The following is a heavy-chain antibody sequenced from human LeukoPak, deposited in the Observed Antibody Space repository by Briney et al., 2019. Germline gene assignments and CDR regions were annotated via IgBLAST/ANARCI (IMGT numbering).Heavy chain of an antibody. V-gene: IGHV3-74*01. J-gene: IGHJ4*02. CDR3: VRVGGRSSIGGDC. Sequence: GGSLRLSCAASGFAFISYSINWVRQAPGTGLVWVSRIKSDGSNSNYADCVKGRFTISRDNAKNTLYLQMNSLRAEDTAVYHCVRVGGRSSIGGDCWGQGTLVTVSS. CDR2: IKSDGSNS. CDR1: GFAFISYS. D-gene: IGHD3-10*01.